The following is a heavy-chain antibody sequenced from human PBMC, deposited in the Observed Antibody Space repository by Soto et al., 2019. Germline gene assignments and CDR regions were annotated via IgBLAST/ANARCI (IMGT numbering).Heavy chain of an antibody. CDR1: GYTFTSYA. CDR2: INAGNGNT. J-gene: IGHJ4*02. V-gene: IGHV1-3*01. D-gene: IGHD4-17*01. Sequence: VQLVQSGAEVKKPGASVKVSCKASGYTFTSYAMHWVRQAPGQRLEWMGWINAGNGNTKYSQKFQGRVTITRDTAASTAYMELSSLRSEDTAVYYCARRDYMGDYDYFDYWGQGTLVTVSS. CDR3: ARRDYMGDYDYFDY.